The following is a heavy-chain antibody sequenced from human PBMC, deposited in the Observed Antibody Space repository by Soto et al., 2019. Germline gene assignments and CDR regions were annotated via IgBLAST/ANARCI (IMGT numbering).Heavy chain of an antibody. D-gene: IGHD2-21*02. CDR2: MIPIFGRA. Sequence: QVQLVQSGAEVKKPGSTVKVSCKASGGIFSSHAFSWVRQAPGQGIEWMGGMIPIFGRANYAQKFQGRVTISADESTSKVHMEVNSLRFEDTAGYYCARSLGGDRSGAFDFWGQGTMVTVSS. CDR1: GGIFSSHA. CDR3: ARSLGGDRSGAFDF. V-gene: IGHV1-69*01. J-gene: IGHJ3*01.